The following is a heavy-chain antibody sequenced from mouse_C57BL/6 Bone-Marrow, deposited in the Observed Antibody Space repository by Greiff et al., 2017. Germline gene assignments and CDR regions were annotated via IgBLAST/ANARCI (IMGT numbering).Heavy chain of an antibody. CDR3: ARESQAYYSNYEDDY. CDR1: GFNIKDYY. V-gene: IGHV14-2*01. D-gene: IGHD2-5*01. Sequence: EVQGVESGAELVKPGASVKLSCTASGFNIKDYYMHWVKQRTEQGLEWIGRIDPEDGETKYAPKFQGKATITADTSSNTAYLQLSSLTSEDTAVYYCARESQAYYSNYEDDYWGQGTTLTVSS. J-gene: IGHJ2*01. CDR2: IDPEDGET.